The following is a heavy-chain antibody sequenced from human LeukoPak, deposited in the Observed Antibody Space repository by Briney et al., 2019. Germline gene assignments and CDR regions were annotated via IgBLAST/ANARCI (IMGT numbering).Heavy chain of an antibody. J-gene: IGHJ5*02. CDR2: ISGSGGST. CDR3: AKEPGPQKPNWFDP. CDR1: GFTFSSYA. D-gene: IGHD1-14*01. V-gene: IGHV3-23*01. Sequence: GGSLRLSCAASGFTFSSYAMSWVGQAPGKGLEWGSDISGSGGSTYYEDPVKGRFTISKDNSKNTLYLPMNSLRPEDTAVYYCAKEPGPQKPNWFDPWGQGTLVTVSS.